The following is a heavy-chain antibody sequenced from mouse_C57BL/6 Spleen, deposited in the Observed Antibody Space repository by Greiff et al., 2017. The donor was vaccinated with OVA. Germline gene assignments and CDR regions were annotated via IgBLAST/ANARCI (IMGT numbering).Heavy chain of an antibody. V-gene: IGHV1-59*01. CDR2: IDPSDSYT. CDR3: ARLGRGNYDQFAY. Sequence: QVQLQQPGAELVRPGTSVKLSCKASGYTFTSYWMHWVKQRPGQGLEWIGVIDPSDSYTNYNQKFKGKATLTVDTSSSTAYMQLSSLTSEDSAVYYCARLGRGNYDQFAYWGQGTLVTVSA. D-gene: IGHD2-4*01. CDR1: GYTFTSYW. J-gene: IGHJ3*01.